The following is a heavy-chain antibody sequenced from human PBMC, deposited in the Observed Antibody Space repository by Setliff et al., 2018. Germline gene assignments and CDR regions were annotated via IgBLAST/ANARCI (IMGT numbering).Heavy chain of an antibody. CDR1: GYSFTSYW. V-gene: IGHV5-51*01. CDR2: IYPVDSDT. J-gene: IGHJ3*02. CDR3: ARLRIALWRDDAFDI. D-gene: IGHD6-13*01. Sequence: GESLKISCKGSGYSFTSYWIGWVRHMPGKGLEWMGIIYPVDSDTRYSPSFQGQVTISADKSISTAYLQWSSLKASDTAMYYCARLRIALWRDDAFDIWGQGTMVTVSS.